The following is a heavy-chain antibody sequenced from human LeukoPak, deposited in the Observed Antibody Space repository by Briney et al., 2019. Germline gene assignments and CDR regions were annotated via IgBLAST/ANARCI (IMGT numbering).Heavy chain of an antibody. V-gene: IGHV1-2*02. J-gene: IGHJ4*02. D-gene: IGHD5-18*01. CDR3: ARGAYPGYSYGYFDY. Sequence: ASVKVSCKASGYTFTGYFFHWVRQAPGQGLEWLGWIHPNSGVTKYSQKFQGRVTLTRDTSISTAYMELTRLRSDDTAVYYCARGAYPGYSYGYFDYWGQGTLVTVSS. CDR2: IHPNSGVT. CDR1: GYTFTGYF.